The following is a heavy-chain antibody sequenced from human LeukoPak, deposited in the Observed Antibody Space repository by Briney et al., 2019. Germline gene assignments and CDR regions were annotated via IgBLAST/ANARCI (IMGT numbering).Heavy chain of an antibody. CDR2: ISTISSTI. CDR1: GFTFSSYS. J-gene: IGHJ4*02. Sequence: GGSLRLSCAASGFTFSSYSMNWVRQPPGKGLEWVSYISTISSTIYYADSVKGRFTISRDNEKNSLYLEMNSLRGEDTAVYYCARVEMATSGDYWGQGTLVTVSS. CDR3: ARVEMATSGDY. D-gene: IGHD5-24*01. V-gene: IGHV3-48*01.